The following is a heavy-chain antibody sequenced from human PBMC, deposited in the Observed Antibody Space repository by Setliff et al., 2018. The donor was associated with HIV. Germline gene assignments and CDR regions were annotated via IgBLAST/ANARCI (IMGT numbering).Heavy chain of an antibody. V-gene: IGHV4-59*11. CDR3: VRVFYDATDYYAPLFDY. CDR1: GGSISGHY. J-gene: IGHJ4*02. Sequence: PSETLSLTCSVSGGSISGHYWGWVRQPPGKGLEWIGYMFSSGSAQYNSSLRSRVSMSADTSKNQFSLRLTSVTVADTAVYFCVRVFYDATDYYAPLFDYWGQGTLVTVSS. D-gene: IGHD3-22*01. CDR2: MFSSGSA.